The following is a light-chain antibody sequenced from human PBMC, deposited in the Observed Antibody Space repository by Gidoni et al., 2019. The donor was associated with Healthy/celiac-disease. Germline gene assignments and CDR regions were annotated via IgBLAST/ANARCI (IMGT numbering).Light chain of an antibody. J-gene: IGKJ4*01. Sequence: EIVLTQSPATLSLSPGERATLSCRASQSVSSYLAWYQQKPGQAPRLLIYDASNRATGIPARVSGNGSGTEFTLTIISLEPGDFAVYYCQQRSNSRGLTFXGXTKVEIK. CDR2: DAS. CDR1: QSVSSY. CDR3: QQRSNSRGLT. V-gene: IGKV3-11*01.